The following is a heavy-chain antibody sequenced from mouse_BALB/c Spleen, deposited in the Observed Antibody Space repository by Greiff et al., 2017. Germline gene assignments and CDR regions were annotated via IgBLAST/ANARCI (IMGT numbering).Heavy chain of an antibody. J-gene: IGHJ4*01. CDR1: GFTFSDYY. CDR3: ARGDYAMDY. V-gene: IGHV5-4*02. Sequence: EVLLVESGAGLVKPGGSLKLSCAASGFTFSDYYMYWVRQTPEKRLEWVATISDGGSYTYYPDSVKGRFTISRDNAKNNLYLQMSSLKSEDTAMYYCARGDYAMDYWGQGTSVTVSS. CDR2: ISDGGSYT.